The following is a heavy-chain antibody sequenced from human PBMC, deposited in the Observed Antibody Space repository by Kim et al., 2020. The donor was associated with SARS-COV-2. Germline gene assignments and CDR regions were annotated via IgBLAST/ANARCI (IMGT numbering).Heavy chain of an antibody. Sequence: GGSLRLSCAGSGFTLSTYWMSWVRQAPGKGLEWVANINQDGSDENYVDSVKGRFTISRDDAKNSLFLQMNSLRAEDTAVYYCARESTETTEGAWCRGTL. D-gene: IGHD4-17*01. CDR3: ARESTETTEGA. J-gene: IGHJ5*02. CDR2: INQDGSDE. V-gene: IGHV3-7*03. CDR1: GFTLSTYW.